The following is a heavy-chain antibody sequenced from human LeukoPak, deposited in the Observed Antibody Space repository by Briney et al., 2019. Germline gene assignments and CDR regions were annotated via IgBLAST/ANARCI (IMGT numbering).Heavy chain of an antibody. D-gene: IGHD4-17*01. V-gene: IGHV1-58*01. J-gene: IGHJ5*02. Sequence: ASVQVSCKASGFTFTSSAVQWVRQARGQRLEWIGWIVVGSGNTNYAQKFQERVTITRDMSTSTAYMELSSLRSEDTAVYYCAADYGDYAYNWFDPWGQGTLVTVSS. CDR2: IVVGSGNT. CDR3: AADYGDYAYNWFDP. CDR1: GFTFTSSA.